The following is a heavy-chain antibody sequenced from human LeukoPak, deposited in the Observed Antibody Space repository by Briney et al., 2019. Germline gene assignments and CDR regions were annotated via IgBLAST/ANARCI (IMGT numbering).Heavy chain of an antibody. J-gene: IGHJ6*03. CDR2: IYTSGST. CDR3: ARVRGFGADYYYYMDV. CDR1: GGSISSGSYY. V-gene: IGHV4-61*02. Sequence: SETLSLTCTVSGGSISSGSYYWSWIRQPAGKGLEWIGRIYTSGSTNYNPSLKSRVTISVDTSKNQFFLKVNSVTAADTAVYYCARVRGFGADYYYYMDVWGKGTTFTVSS. D-gene: IGHD3-10*01.